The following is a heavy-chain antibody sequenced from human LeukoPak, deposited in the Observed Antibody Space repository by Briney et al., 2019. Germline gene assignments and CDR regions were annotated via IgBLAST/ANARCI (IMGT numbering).Heavy chain of an antibody. V-gene: IGHV3-48*03. Sequence: HPGGSLRLSCAASGFTFSSYEMNWVRQAPGKGLEWVSYISSSGSTIYYADSVKGRFTISRDNAKNSLYLQMNSLRAEDTAVYYCARDLYCSGGSCYSPLHYYYYYGMDVWGQGTTVTVSS. D-gene: IGHD2-15*01. CDR1: GFTFSSYE. J-gene: IGHJ6*02. CDR2: ISSSGSTI. CDR3: ARDLYCSGGSCYSPLHYYYYYGMDV.